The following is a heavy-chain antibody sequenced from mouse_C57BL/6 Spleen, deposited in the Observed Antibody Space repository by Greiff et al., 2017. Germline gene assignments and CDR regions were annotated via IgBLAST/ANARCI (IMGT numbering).Heavy chain of an antibody. CDR1: GYTFTSYT. J-gene: IGHJ4*01. Sequence: VKLQESGAELARPGASVKMSCKASGYTFTSYTMHWVKQRPGQGLEWIGYINPSSGYTKYNQKFKDKATLTADKSSSTAYMQLSSLTSEDSAVYYCARSIGCDKDYYAMDYWGQGTSVTVSS. CDR2: INPSSGYT. V-gene: IGHV1-4*01. CDR3: ARSIGCDKDYYAMDY.